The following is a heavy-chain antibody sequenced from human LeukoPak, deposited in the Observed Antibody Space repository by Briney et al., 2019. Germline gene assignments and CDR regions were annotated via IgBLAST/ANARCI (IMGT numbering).Heavy chain of an antibody. D-gene: IGHD3-22*01. CDR3: ARGLGSSSYYAP. CDR2: IIPIFGTA. Sequence: ASVKVSCKASGGTFSSYAISWVRQAPGQGLEWMGGIIPIFGTANYAQKFQGRVTMTRDTSTSTVYMELSSLRSEDTAVYYCARGLGSSSYYAPWGQGTLVTVSS. V-gene: IGHV1-69*05. CDR1: GGTFSSYA. J-gene: IGHJ5*02.